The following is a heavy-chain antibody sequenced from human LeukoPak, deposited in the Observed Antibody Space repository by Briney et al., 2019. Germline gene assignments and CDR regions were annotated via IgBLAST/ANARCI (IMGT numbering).Heavy chain of an antibody. CDR3: ASGNIVVVPAAGVDNWFDP. CDR1: GGTFSSYA. V-gene: IGHV1-69*06. CDR2: IIPIFGTA. Sequence: SVKVSCKASGGTFSSYAISWVRQAPGQGLEWMRGIIPIFGTANYAQKFQGRVTITADKSTSTAYMELSSLRSEDTAVYYCASGNIVVVPAAGVDNWFDPWGQGTLVTVSS. D-gene: IGHD2-2*01. J-gene: IGHJ5*02.